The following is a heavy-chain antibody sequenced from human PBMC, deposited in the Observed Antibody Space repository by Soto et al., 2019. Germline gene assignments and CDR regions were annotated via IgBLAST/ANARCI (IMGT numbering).Heavy chain of an antibody. CDR1: GYTFTSYG. J-gene: IGHJ6*02. CDR3: ARETGFWGGYQLHYGMDV. V-gene: IGHV1-18*04. CDR2: ISAYNGNT. Sequence: ASVKVSCKASGYTFTSYGISWVRQAPGQGLEWMGWISAYNGNTNYAQKLQGRVAMTTDTSTSTAYMELMSLRSDGTAVYYCARETGFWGGYQLHYGMDVWGQGTTVTVSS. D-gene: IGHD3-3*01.